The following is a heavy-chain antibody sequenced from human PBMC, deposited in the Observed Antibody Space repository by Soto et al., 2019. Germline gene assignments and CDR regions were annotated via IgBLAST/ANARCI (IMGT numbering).Heavy chain of an antibody. CDR3: SASIFYYGMDV. Sequence: GESLKIACKGSGYTFTNYWIGWVRQMPGKGLEWMGIIYPGDSDTKYNPSFQGQVTISADKSITTTYLRRTSLKASDTAIYYCSASIFYYGMDVWGQGTTVNVSS. V-gene: IGHV5-51*01. CDR1: GYTFTNYW. CDR2: IYPGDSDT. J-gene: IGHJ6*02.